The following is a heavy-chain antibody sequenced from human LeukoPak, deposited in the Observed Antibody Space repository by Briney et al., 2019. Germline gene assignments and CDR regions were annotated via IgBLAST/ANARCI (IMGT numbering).Heavy chain of an antibody. V-gene: IGHV1-24*01. CDR2: FDPEDGET. Sequence: ASVKVSCKFSGYTLTELSMHWVRQAPGKGLEWMGGFDPEDGETIYAQKFQGRVTMTEDTSTDTAYMELSSLRSEDTAVYYCAARYCSSTSCYPHAFDIWGQGTMVTVSS. CDR3: AARYCSSTSCYPHAFDI. D-gene: IGHD2-2*01. CDR1: GYTLTELS. J-gene: IGHJ3*02.